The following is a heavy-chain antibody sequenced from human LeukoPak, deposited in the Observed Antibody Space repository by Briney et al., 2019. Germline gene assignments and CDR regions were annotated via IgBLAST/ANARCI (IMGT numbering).Heavy chain of an antibody. Sequence: GGSLRLSCAASGFTFSDSAIHWVRQASGKGLEWVGRIRSKANTYATAYAASVNGRFTISRDDSKNTAYLQMNSLRAEDTAVYYCAKSGGVTTTLGYWGQGTLVTVPS. V-gene: IGHV3-73*01. CDR1: GFTFSDSA. CDR2: IRSKANTYAT. D-gene: IGHD4-17*01. J-gene: IGHJ4*02. CDR3: AKSGGVTTTLGY.